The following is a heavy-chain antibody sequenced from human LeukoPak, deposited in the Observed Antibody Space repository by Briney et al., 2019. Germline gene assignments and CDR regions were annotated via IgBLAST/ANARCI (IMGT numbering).Heavy chain of an antibody. J-gene: IGHJ4*02. Sequence: GGSLRLSCAASGFTFSSYSMNWVHQAPGKGLEWVSSISSSSSYIYYADSVKGRFTISRDNAKNSLYLQMNSLRAEDTAVYYCASYGSGSYHLFDYWGQGTLVTVSS. CDR1: GFTFSSYS. CDR2: ISSSSSYI. CDR3: ASYGSGSYHLFDY. D-gene: IGHD3-10*01. V-gene: IGHV3-21*01.